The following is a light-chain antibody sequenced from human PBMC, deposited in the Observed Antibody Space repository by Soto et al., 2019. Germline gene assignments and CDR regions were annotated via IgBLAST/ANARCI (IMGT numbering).Light chain of an antibody. CDR2: EVS. CDR1: SSDVGGYNY. CDR3: QSYDSSLTVV. J-gene: IGLJ2*01. Sequence: QSALTQPASVSGSPGQSITISCTGTSSDVGGYNYVSWYQQHPGKAPKLMIYEVSNRPSGVSNRFSGSKSGNTASLTISGLQAEDEAEYFCQSYDSSLTVVFGGGTKLTVL. V-gene: IGLV2-14*01.